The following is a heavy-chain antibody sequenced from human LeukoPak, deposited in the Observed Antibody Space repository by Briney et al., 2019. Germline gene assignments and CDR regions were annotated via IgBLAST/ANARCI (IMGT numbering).Heavy chain of an antibody. J-gene: IGHJ6*03. CDR2: ISWDGGST. CDR1: GFTFDDYA. V-gene: IGHV3-43D*03. CDR3: AKDVRYDFWSGYYYYYYYYMDV. D-gene: IGHD3-3*01. Sequence: GGSLILSCAASGFTFDDYAMHWVRQAPGKGLEWVSLISWDGGSTYYADSVKGRFTISRDNSKNSLYLQMNSLRAEDTALYYCAKDVRYDFWSGYYYYYYYYMDVWGKGTTVTVSS.